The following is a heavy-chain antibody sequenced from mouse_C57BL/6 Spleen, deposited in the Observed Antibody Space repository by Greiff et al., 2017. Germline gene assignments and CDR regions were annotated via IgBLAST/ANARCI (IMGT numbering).Heavy chain of an antibody. J-gene: IGHJ3*01. CDR3: ARRSHGSSPGFAY. V-gene: IGHV1-80*01. CDR2: IYPGDGAT. CDR1: GYAFSSYW. D-gene: IGHD1-1*01. Sequence: QVQLQQSGAELVKPGASVKISCKASGYAFSSYWMNWVKQRPGKGLEWIGQIYPGDGATNYKGKVKGKATLTADKCSSAAYMQLSSLTSEDSAVYVCARRSHGSSPGFAYWGQGTLVTVSA.